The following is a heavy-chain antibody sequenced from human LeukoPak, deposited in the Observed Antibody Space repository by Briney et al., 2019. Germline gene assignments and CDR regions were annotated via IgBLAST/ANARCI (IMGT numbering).Heavy chain of an antibody. CDR2: IRYDGSNK. Sequence: GSLRLSCAASGFTFSSYGMHWVRQAPGKGLEWVAFIRYDGSNKYYADSVKGRFTISRDNSKNTLYLQMNSLRADDTAVYYCARGPPLGYCSGGSCYAYYYYYMDVWGKGTTVTVSS. CDR1: GFTFSSYG. CDR3: ARGPPLGYCSGGSCYAYYYYYMDV. J-gene: IGHJ6*03. D-gene: IGHD2-15*01. V-gene: IGHV3-30*02.